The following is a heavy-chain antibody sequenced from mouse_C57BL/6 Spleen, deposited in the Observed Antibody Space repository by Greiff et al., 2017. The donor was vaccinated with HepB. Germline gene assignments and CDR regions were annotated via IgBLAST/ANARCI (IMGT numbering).Heavy chain of an antibody. CDR2: INPNNGGT. CDR1: GYTFTDYN. CDR3: AYDYAGFAY. J-gene: IGHJ3*01. V-gene: IGHV1-22*01. Sequence: VQLKESGPELVKPGASVKMSCKASGYTFTDYNMHWVKQSHGKSLEWIGYINPNNGGTSYNQKFKGKATLTVNKSSSTAYMELRSLTSEDSAVYYCAYDYAGFAYWGQGTLVTVSA. D-gene: IGHD2-4*01.